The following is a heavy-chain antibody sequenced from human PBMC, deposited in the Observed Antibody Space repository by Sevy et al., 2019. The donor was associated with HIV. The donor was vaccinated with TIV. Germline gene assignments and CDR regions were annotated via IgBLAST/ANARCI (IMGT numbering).Heavy chain of an antibody. CDR1: GGSISSYY. V-gene: IGHV4-59*01. Sequence: SETLSLTCTVSGGSISSYYWSWIRQPPGKGLEWIGYIYYSGSTNYNPSLKSRVTISVDTSKNQFSLKLSFVTAADTAVYYCARGIAAAGTVSDFDYWGQGTLVTVSS. CDR2: IYYSGST. J-gene: IGHJ4*02. CDR3: ARGIAAAGTVSDFDY. D-gene: IGHD6-13*01.